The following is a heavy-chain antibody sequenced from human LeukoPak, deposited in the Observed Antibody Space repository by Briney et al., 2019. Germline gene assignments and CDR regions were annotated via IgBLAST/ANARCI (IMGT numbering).Heavy chain of an antibody. CDR2: ISSRSSNK. CDR3: ARETRSGYYHYFDH. CDR1: GFTFSNHY. D-gene: IGHD3-3*01. Sequence: PGGSLRLSCAASGFTFSNHYMSWIRQAPGKGLVWVSYISSRSSNKYYADSVKGRFTITRDNAKNSLYLQMNSLRADDTAVYYCARETRSGYYHYFDHWGQGTLVTVSS. J-gene: IGHJ4*02. V-gene: IGHV3-11*04.